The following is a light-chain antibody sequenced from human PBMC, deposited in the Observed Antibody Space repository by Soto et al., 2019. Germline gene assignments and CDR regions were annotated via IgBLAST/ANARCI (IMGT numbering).Light chain of an antibody. V-gene: IGKV1-39*01. J-gene: IGKJ1*01. CDR3: QQSDSRPTWT. Sequence: DIQLTQSPSSLSASVGDRLTITCRSSQSISNYLNWYQHKPGKAPRLLIYGASSLQSGVPPRFSGRRSGTEFILTISRLQPEDFATYFCQQSDSRPTWTFGQGTKVDIK. CDR2: GAS. CDR1: QSISNY.